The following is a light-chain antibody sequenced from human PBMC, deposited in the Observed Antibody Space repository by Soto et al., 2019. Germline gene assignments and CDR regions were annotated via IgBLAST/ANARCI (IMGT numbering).Light chain of an antibody. J-gene: IGKJ5*01. CDR1: QSLLHSNGNSY. CDR2: LGS. V-gene: IGKV2-28*01. CDR3: MQALQTPLT. Sequence: EIVMTQSPLSLSVTPGESASISCRSSQSLLHSNGNSYFDWYLQKPGQSPQLLIYLGSNRASGVPDRVSGSGSGTDFTLKISRVEAEDVGVYYCMQALQTPLTVGQGTRLEIK.